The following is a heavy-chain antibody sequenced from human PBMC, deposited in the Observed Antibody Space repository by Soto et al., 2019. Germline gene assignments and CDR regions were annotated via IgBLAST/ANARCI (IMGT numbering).Heavy chain of an antibody. Sequence: ASVKVSCKAIGYSFTSHYMHWVRQAPGQGLEWMGTIYPDGVNIGYAQKFKGRVTMTKDTSTSTVYMELSSLRSDDTAVYYCAREGQAPYYYYGMDVWGQGTAVTVSS. CDR2: IYPDGVNI. J-gene: IGHJ6*02. CDR3: AREGQAPYYYYGMDV. V-gene: IGHV1-46*01. CDR1: GYSFTSHY.